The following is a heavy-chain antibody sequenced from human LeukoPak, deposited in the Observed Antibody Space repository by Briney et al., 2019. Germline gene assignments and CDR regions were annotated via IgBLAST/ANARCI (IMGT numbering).Heavy chain of an antibody. CDR2: ISYDGSNK. D-gene: IGHD6-13*01. Sequence: GGSLRLSCAASGFTFSSYAMHWVRQAPGKGLEWVAVISYDGSNKYYADSVKGRFTISRDNSKNTLYLQMNSLRAEDTAVYYCAKSGPAAAAVSDYWGQGTLVTVSS. CDR3: AKSGPAAAAVSDY. V-gene: IGHV3-30-3*02. J-gene: IGHJ4*02. CDR1: GFTFSSYA.